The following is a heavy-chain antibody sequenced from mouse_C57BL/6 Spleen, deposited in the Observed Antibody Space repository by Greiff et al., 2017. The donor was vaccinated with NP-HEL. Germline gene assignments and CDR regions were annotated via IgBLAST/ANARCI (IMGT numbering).Heavy chain of an antibody. CDR2: IDPSDSYT. V-gene: IGHV1-69*01. CDR1: GYTFTSYW. J-gene: IGHJ4*01. Sequence: QVQLQQPGAELVMPGASVKLSCKASGYTFTSYWMHWVKQRPGQGLEWIGEIDPSDSYTNYNQKFKGKSTLTVDKSSSTAYMQLSSLTSEDSAVYYCARAVITYPMDYWGQGTSVTVSS. D-gene: IGHD1-1*01. CDR3: ARAVITYPMDY.